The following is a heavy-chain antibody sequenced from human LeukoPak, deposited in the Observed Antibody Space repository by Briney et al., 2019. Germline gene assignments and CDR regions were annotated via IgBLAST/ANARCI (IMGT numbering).Heavy chain of an antibody. J-gene: IGHJ4*02. D-gene: IGHD2-2*01. CDR3: ARGRHPVTDQPFDY. CDR2: IYYSGST. CDR1: GGSTTSYY. Sequence: SETLSLTCPVPGGSTTSYYWSWIRQPPGKGLEWIGYIYYSGSTNYNPSPKSRVTISVDTSKNQFSLKLSSVTAADTAVYYCARGRHPVTDQPFDYWGQGTLVTVSS. V-gene: IGHV4-59*01.